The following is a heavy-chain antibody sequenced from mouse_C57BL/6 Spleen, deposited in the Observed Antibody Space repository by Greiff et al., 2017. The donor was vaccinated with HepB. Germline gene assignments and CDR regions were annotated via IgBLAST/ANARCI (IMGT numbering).Heavy chain of an antibody. V-gene: IGHV5-4*01. D-gene: IGHD1-1*02. CDR2: ISDGGSYT. CDR3: ARDVVADWYFDV. J-gene: IGHJ1*03. Sequence: EVKLVESGGGLVKPGGSLKLSCAASGFTFSSYAMSWVRQTPEKRLEWVATISDGGSYTYYPDNVKGRFTISRDNAKNNLYLQMSHLKSEDTAMYYCARDVVADWYFDVWGTGTTVTVSS. CDR1: GFTFSSYA.